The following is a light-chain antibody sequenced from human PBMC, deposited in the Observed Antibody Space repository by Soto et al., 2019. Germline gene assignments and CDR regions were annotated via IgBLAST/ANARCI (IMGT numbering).Light chain of an antibody. CDR1: ELGNKF. J-gene: IGLJ2*01. CDR2: QDT. V-gene: IGLV3-1*01. Sequence: SYELSQPSSVSVSPGQAASITCSGDELGNKFVCWYQQKPGHSPVLVIHQDTKRPSGIPERFSGSNSGNTATLTISGTQAMDEADYYCQAWDSSTVVFGGGTQLTVL. CDR3: QAWDSSTVV.